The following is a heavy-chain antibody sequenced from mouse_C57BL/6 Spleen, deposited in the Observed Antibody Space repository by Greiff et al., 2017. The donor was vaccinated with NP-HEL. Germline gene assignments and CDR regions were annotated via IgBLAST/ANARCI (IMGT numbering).Heavy chain of an antibody. V-gene: IGHV1-42*01. CDR1: GYSFTGYY. CDR3: AGLLPYYYAMGY. CDR2: INPSTGGT. Sequence: VQLQQSGPELVKPGASVKISCKASGYSFTGYYMNWVKQSPEKSLEWIGEINPSTGGTTYNQKFKAKATLTVDKSSSTAYMQLKSLTSEDSAVYYCAGLLPYYYAMGYWGQGTSVTVSS. J-gene: IGHJ4*01. D-gene: IGHD2-3*01.